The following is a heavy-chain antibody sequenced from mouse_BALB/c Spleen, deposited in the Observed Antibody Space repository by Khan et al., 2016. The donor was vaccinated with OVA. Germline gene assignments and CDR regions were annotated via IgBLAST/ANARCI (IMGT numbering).Heavy chain of an antibody. Sequence: QVQLKQSGPGLVAPSQSLSITCTVSGLSLSRYSVHWVRQPPGKGLEWLGMIWGGGNTDYNSTLKSRLNINKDNSKSQVFLTMNSLQTDDQAMYYCARTYCVYDGYYAMDYWGQGTSVTVSS. D-gene: IGHD2-9*01. J-gene: IGHJ4*01. V-gene: IGHV2-6-4*01. CDR1: GLSLSRYS. CDR2: IWGGGNT. CDR3: ARTYCVYDGYYAMDY.